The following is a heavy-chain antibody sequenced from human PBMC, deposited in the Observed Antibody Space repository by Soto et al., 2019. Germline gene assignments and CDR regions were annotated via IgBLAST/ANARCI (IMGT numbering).Heavy chain of an antibody. CDR3: ARHHGPTTSENWFDP. J-gene: IGHJ5*02. CDR2: ISTYSGDT. D-gene: IGHD5-12*01. Sequence: ASVQVSCKASGYTFFTYDISWVRQAPGQGLEWMGWISTYSGDTKYAQKFQGRVTMTTDTSTTTAYLELRSLRSDDTAVYYCARHHGPTTSENWFDPWGPGTLVTVSS. V-gene: IGHV1-18*01. CDR1: GYTFFTYD.